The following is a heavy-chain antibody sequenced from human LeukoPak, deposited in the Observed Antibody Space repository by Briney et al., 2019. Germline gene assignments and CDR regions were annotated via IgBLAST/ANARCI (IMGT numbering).Heavy chain of an antibody. Sequence: KSSETLSLTRTVSGGSISSYYWSWIRQPPGKGLEWIGYIYYSGSTNYNPSLKSRVTISVDTSKNQFSLKLSSVTAADTAVYYCASYGSGSYPTYDAFDIWGQGTMVTVSS. CDR1: GGSISSYY. V-gene: IGHV4-59*01. CDR3: ASYGSGSYPTYDAFDI. D-gene: IGHD3-10*01. CDR2: IYYSGST. J-gene: IGHJ3*02.